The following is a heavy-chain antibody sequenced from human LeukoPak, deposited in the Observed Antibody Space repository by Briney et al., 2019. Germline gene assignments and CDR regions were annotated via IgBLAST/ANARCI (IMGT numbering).Heavy chain of an antibody. V-gene: IGHV1-69*13. CDR1: GGTFSSYA. D-gene: IGHD3-10*01. Sequence: ASVKVSCKASGGTFSSYAISWVRQAPGQGLEWRGGIIPIFGTVNYAQKFQGRVTITADESTSTAYMELSSLRSEDTAVYYCAPDMVRGVRSDYWGQGTLVTVSS. CDR3: APDMVRGVRSDY. J-gene: IGHJ4*02. CDR2: IIPIFGTV.